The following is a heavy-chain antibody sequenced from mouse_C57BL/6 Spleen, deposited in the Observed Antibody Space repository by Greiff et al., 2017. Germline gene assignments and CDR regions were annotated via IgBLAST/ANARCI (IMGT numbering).Heavy chain of an antibody. J-gene: IGHJ4*01. CDR2: INPNNGGT. CDR3: AREGESTTVRDAMYY. Sequence: EVQLQQSGPELVKPGASVKMSCKASGYTFTDYNMHWVKQSHGKSLEWIGYINPNNGGTSYNQKFKGKATLTVNKSSSTAYMELRSLTSEESAVYYCAREGESTTVRDAMYYWGQGTSVTVSS. V-gene: IGHV1-22*01. D-gene: IGHD1-1*01. CDR1: GYTFTDYN.